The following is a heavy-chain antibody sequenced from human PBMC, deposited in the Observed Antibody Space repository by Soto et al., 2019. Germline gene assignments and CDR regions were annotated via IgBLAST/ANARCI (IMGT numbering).Heavy chain of an antibody. CDR3: AKDRSTYSSGWYFDY. CDR2: ISYDGSNK. V-gene: IGHV3-30*18. D-gene: IGHD6-19*01. J-gene: IGHJ4*02. CDR1: GFTFSSYG. Sequence: SLRLSCAASGFTFSSYGMHWVRQAPGKGLEWVAVISYDGSNKYYADSVKGRFTISRDNSKNTLYLQMNSLRAEDTAVYYCAKDRSTYSSGWYFDYWGQGTLVTVSS.